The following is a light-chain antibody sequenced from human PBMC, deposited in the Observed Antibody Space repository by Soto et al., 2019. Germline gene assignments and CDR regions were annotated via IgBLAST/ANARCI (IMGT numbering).Light chain of an antibody. CDR1: QSVGSN. J-gene: IGKJ1*01. Sequence: EIVMTQSPATLSVSPGERATLSCRASQSVGSNLAWYQQKPGQAPRLLMYGASTRATGVPARFSGSGSGAEFNLTISSLQSEDFAVYYCQQYNNRTPWTFGQGTKVEIE. V-gene: IGKV3-15*01. CDR2: GAS. CDR3: QQYNNRTPWT.